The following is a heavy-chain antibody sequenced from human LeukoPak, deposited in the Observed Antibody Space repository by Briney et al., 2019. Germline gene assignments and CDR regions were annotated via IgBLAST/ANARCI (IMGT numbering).Heavy chain of an antibody. CDR1: GGSISSYY. D-gene: IGHD6-13*01. CDR2: IYYSGST. CDR3: ARRPLAAATRFDP. Sequence: PSETLSLTCSVSGGSISSYYWSWIRQPPGKGLEWIGSIYYSGSTYYNPSLRSRVTISVDTSKNQFSLRLSSVTAADTAVYYCARRPLAAATRFDPWGQGTLVTVSS. V-gene: IGHV4-59*05. J-gene: IGHJ5*02.